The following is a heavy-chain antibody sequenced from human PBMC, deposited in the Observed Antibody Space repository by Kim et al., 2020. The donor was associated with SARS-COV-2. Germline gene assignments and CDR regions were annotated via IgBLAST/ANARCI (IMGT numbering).Heavy chain of an antibody. J-gene: IGHJ4*02. CDR2: ISYDGSNK. V-gene: IGHV3-30*18. D-gene: IGHD2-21*01. CDR1: GFTFSSYG. Sequence: GGSLRLSCAASGFTFSSYGMHWVRQAPGKGLEWVAVISYDGSNKYYADSVKGRFTISRDNSKNTLYLQMNSLRAEDTAVYYCAKDSGDPFSYFDYWGQGTLVTVSS. CDR3: AKDSGDPFSYFDY.